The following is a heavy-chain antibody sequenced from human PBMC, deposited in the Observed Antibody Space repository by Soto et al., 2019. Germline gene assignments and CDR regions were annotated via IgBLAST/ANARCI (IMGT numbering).Heavy chain of an antibody. Sequence: GGSLRLSCAASGFTFSNAWMNWVRQAPGKGLEWVGRIKSKTYVGTTDYAAPVKGRFTISRDDSKNTLYLQMNSLKTEDTAVYYCTTDLVVRGVISYWGQGTLVTVSS. CDR2: IKSKTYVGTT. CDR3: TTDLVVRGVISY. D-gene: IGHD3-10*01. V-gene: IGHV3-15*07. J-gene: IGHJ4*02. CDR1: GFTFSNAW.